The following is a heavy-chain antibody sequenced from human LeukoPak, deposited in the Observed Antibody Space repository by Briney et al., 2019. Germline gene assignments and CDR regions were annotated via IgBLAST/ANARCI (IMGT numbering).Heavy chain of an antibody. CDR2: INHSGST. V-gene: IGHV4-34*01. D-gene: IGHD3-10*01. CDR3: ARVCPRYYGSIDAFDI. CDR1: GGSFSGYC. Sequence: SETLSLTCAVYGGSFSGYCWSWIRQPPGKGLEWIGEINHSGSTNYNPSLKSRVTISVDTSKNQFSLKLSSVTAADTAVYYCARVCPRYYGSIDAFDIWGQGTMVTVSS. J-gene: IGHJ3*02.